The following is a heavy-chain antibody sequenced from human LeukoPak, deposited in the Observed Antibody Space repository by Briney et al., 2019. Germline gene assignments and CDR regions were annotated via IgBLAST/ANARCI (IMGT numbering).Heavy chain of an antibody. CDR2: INHSGST. CDR3: ARHPPYSSGWYGPDY. D-gene: IGHD6-19*01. CDR1: GGSFSGYY. V-gene: IGHV4-34*01. Sequence: PSETLSLTCAVYGGSFSGYYWSWIRQPPGKGLEWIGEINHSGSTNYNPSLKSRVTISVDTSKNQFSLKLSSVTAADTAVYYCARHPPYSSGWYGPDYWGQGTLVTVSS. J-gene: IGHJ4*02.